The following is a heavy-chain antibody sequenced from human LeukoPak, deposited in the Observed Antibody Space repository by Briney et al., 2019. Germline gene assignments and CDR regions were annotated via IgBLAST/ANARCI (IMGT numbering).Heavy chain of an antibody. CDR1: GGSISSYY. V-gene: IGHV4-59*01. CDR3: ARVGFGNTPHPIDY. J-gene: IGHJ4*02. D-gene: IGHD4-23*01. CDR2: IYYTGST. Sequence: PSETLSLTCTVSGGSISSYYWSWIRQPPGKGLEWIGYIYYTGSTSYNPSLRSRVTISVDTSKNQFSLELSSVTAADTAVYYCARVGFGNTPHPIDYWGQGALVTVSS.